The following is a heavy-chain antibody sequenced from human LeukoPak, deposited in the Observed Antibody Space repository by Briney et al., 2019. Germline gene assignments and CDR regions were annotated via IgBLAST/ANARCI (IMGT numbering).Heavy chain of an antibody. V-gene: IGHV4-31*03. Sequence: SQTLSLTCTVSGGSISSGGYYWSWIRQHPGKGLEWIGYIYYSGSTYYNPSLKSRVTISVDTSKNEFSLKLSSVTAADTAVYYCARDDKWITPYDDAFDIWGQGTMVTVSS. CDR2: IYYSGST. CDR1: GGSISSGGYY. CDR3: ARDDKWITPYDDAFDI. J-gene: IGHJ3*02. D-gene: IGHD3-16*01.